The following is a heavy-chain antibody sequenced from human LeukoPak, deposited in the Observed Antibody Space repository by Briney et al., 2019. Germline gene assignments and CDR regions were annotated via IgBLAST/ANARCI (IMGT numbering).Heavy chain of an antibody. V-gene: IGHV3-74*01. CDR1: GFIFSSYW. D-gene: IGHD1-20*01. J-gene: IGHJ4*02. CDR3: ARVPLIAGTWVDY. CDR2: INSDGSST. Sequence: GGALRLSCAASGFIFSSYWMHWVRQAPGKGLVWVSRINSDGSSTTYADFLKGRFTISRDNAKSTLYLQMNSLRAEDTAVYYCARVPLIAGTWVDYWGQGTLVTVSS.